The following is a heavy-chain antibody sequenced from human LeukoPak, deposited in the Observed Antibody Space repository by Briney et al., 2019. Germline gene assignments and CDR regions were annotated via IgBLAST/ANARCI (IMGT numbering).Heavy chain of an antibody. CDR1: GYSISSGYY. V-gene: IGHV4-38-2*01. J-gene: IGHJ2*01. CDR2: IYHSGST. D-gene: IGHD3-3*01. Sequence: PSETLSLTCAVSGYSISSGYYWAWIRPPPGKGLEWIGSIYHSGSTDYNTSLKSRVTISIDTSKNQFSMKLSSVTAADTAVYYCARHGGFYDFWSAITKYYFDPWGRGTLVTVSS. CDR3: ARHGGFYDFWSAITKYYFDP.